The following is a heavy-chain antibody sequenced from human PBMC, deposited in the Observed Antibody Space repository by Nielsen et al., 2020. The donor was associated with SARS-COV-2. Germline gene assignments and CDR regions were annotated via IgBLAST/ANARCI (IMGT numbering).Heavy chain of an antibody. CDR2: ISYDGSNK. CDR1: TFTFSSYA. J-gene: IGHJ4*02. Sequence: GESLKISCAASTFTFSSYAMHWVRQAPGKGLEWVAVISYDGSNKYYADSVKGRFSISRDNSKNTLSLQMNSLGAEDTAVYYCVRVRDDGHYYDTGPFDDWGQGALVTVSS. CDR3: VRVRDDGHYYDTGPFDD. V-gene: IGHV3-30-3*01. D-gene: IGHD3-22*01.